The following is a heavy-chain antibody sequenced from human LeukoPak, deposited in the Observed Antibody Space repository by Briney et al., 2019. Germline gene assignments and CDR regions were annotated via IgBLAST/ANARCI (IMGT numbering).Heavy chain of an antibody. CDR3: ARAPPCSGGSCYSGYFDC. CDR1: GFTFSSNG. CDR2: ISGSGGTT. V-gene: IGHV3-23*01. J-gene: IGHJ4*02. Sequence: GGSLRLSCVVSGFTFSSNGMSWVRQAPGKGLEWVSAISGSGGTTAYADSVKGRFTISRDNSKNTLYLQMNSLGAEDTAVYYCARAPPCSGGSCYSGYFDCWGQGTLVTVSS. D-gene: IGHD2-15*01.